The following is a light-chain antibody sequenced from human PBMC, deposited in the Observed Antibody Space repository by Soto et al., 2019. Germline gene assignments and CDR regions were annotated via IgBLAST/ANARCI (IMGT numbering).Light chain of an antibody. J-gene: IGLJ1*01. Sequence: QSALTQPPSVSGSPGQSVTISCTGTSTDFVSYNRVSWYQQPPGTAPKLMIYEVSKRPSGVPDRFSGSKSGNTASLTISGLQAADEADYYCSSYTSSSTDVFGTGTKGTVL. CDR2: EVS. CDR1: STDFVSYNR. CDR3: SSYTSSSTDV. V-gene: IGLV2-18*02.